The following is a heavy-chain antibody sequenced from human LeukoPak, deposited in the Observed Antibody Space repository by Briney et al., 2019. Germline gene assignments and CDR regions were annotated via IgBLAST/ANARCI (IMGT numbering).Heavy chain of an antibody. CDR3: ARDLGVVPAARGYYYYYGMDV. V-gene: IGHV1-8*01. CDR1: GYTFTSYD. Sequence: ASVKASCKASGYTFTSYDINWVRQATGQGLEWMGWMNPNSGNTGYAQKFQGRVTMTRNTSISTAYMELSSLRSEDTAVYYCARDLGVVPAARGYYYYYGMDVWGQGTTVTVSS. CDR2: MNPNSGNT. J-gene: IGHJ6*02. D-gene: IGHD2-2*01.